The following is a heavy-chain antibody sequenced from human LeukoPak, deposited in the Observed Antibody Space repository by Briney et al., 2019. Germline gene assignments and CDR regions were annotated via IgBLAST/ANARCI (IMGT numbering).Heavy chain of an antibody. Sequence: PGGSLRLSCVGSGFTLRSYAMSWVRQAPGKGLQWVSSLGISGDYAWYAGSVKGRFTISRDNAKNTLYLQMNSLRAEDTAVYYCARDNKWFGDAFDIWGQGTMVTVSS. CDR3: ARDNKWFGDAFDI. J-gene: IGHJ3*02. CDR1: GFTLRSYA. CDR2: LGISGDYA. V-gene: IGHV3-23*01. D-gene: IGHD3-10*01.